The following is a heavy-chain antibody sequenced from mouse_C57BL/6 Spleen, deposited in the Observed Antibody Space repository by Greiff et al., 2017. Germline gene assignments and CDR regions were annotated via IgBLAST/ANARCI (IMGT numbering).Heavy chain of an antibody. V-gene: IGHV1-61*01. J-gene: IGHJ3*01. CDR1: GYTFTSYW. Sequence: QVQLQQPGAELVRPGSSVKLSCKASGYTFTSYWMDWVKQRPGQGLEWIGNIYPSDSETHYNQKFKDKATLTVDKSSSTAYMHLSSLTSEDSAVYYCAREGSYYGSSWFAYWGQGTLVTVSA. D-gene: IGHD1-1*01. CDR3: AREGSYYGSSWFAY. CDR2: IYPSDSET.